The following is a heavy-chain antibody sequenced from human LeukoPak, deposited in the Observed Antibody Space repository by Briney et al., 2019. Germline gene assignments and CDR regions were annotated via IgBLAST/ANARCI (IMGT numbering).Heavy chain of an antibody. CDR3: ARLKDDVTKFDY. D-gene: IGHD2-8*01. CDR1: GFSFSRYW. Sequence: GGSLRLSCAVSGFSFSRYWMAWVRQAPGKGLEWVASINQDISRIHYVDSVKGRFTISRDNAKNSLFLQMNSLRVEDTAVYFCARLKDDVTKFDYWGQGTLVTVSS. V-gene: IGHV3-7*01. J-gene: IGHJ4*02. CDR2: INQDISRI.